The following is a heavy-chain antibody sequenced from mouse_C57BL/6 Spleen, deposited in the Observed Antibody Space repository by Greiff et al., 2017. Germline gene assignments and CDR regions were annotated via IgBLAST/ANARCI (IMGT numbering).Heavy chain of an antibody. D-gene: IGHD2-3*01. CDR3: ARGRSDGSPWFAY. J-gene: IGHJ3*01. V-gene: IGHV1-82*01. Sequence: QVQLQQSGPELVKPGASVKISCKASGYAFSSSWMNWVKQRPGKGLEWIGRIYPGDGDTNYNGKFKGKATLTADKSSSTAYMQLSSLTSEDSAVYFCARGRSDGSPWFAYGGQGTLVTVSA. CDR2: IYPGDGDT. CDR1: GYAFSSSW.